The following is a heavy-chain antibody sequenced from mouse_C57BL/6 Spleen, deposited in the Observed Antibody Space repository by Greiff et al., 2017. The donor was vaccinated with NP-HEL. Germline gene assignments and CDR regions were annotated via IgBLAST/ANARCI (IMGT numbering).Heavy chain of an antibody. CDR1: GFTFSNYW. V-gene: IGHV6-3*01. CDR3: TGPITAN. CDR2: IRLKSDNYAT. D-gene: IGHD1-3*01. J-gene: IGHJ3*01. Sequence: EVKVEESGGGLVQPGGSMKLSCVASGFTFSNYWMNWVRQSPEKGLEWVAQIRLKSDNYATHYAESVNGRFTISSDDSKSSVYLQMNNLRAEDTGIYYCTGPITANGGQGTLVTVSA.